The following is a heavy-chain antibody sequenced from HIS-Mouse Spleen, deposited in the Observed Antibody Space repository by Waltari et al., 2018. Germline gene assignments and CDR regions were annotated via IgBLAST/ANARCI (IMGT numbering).Heavy chain of an antibody. J-gene: IGHJ4*02. V-gene: IGHV2-70*15. Sequence: QVTLRESGPALVKPTQTLTLTCTFSGFSLSTSGMCVSWICQPPGKALEWLARIDWDDDTYYSTYLKTRLTISRDTSKNQVVLTMTNMDPLDTATYYCARIAEGYTSGWYAFDYWGQGTLVTVSS. D-gene: IGHD6-19*01. CDR2: IDWDDDT. CDR1: GFSLSTSGMC. CDR3: ARIAEGYTSGWYAFDY.